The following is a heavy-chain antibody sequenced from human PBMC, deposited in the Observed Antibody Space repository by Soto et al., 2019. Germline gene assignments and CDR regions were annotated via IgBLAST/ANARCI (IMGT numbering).Heavy chain of an antibody. Sequence: LRLSCAASGFVFNMYWMHWVRQVPGEGPEWVTRINDDGTRTDYADSAKGRFTISRDNAKDILYLQMNALRVDDTAVYYCIRGPRPSSVGTGAFWGQGTLVTVSS. CDR2: INDDGTRT. J-gene: IGHJ4*02. D-gene: IGHD3-10*01. CDR1: GFVFNMYW. V-gene: IGHV3-74*01. CDR3: IRGPRPSSVGTGAF.